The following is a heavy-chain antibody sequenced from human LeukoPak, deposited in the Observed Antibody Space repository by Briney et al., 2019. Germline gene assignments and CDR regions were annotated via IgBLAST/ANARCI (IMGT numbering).Heavy chain of an antibody. CDR2: IIPIFGTA. Sequence: GASVKVSCKASGGTFSSYAISWVRQAPGQGLEWMGGIIPIFGTANYAQKFQGRVTITADKSTSTAYMELSSLRSEDTAVYYCARGGNWNDVRLPPDYYYYMDVWGKGTTVTVSS. J-gene: IGHJ6*03. V-gene: IGHV1-69*06. D-gene: IGHD1-1*01. CDR1: GGTFSSYA. CDR3: ARGGNWNDVRLPPDYYYYMDV.